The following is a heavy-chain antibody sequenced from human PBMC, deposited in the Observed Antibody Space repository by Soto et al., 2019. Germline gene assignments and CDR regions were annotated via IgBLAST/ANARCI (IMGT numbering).Heavy chain of an antibody. D-gene: IGHD6-6*01. CDR3: TGDSSSSPYYYGMDV. CDR1: GFTVSSNY. CDR2: IYSGGGT. Sequence: EVQLVESGGGLIQPGGSLRLSCAASGFTVSSNYMSWVRQAPGKGLEWVSVIYSGGGTYYADSVKGRFTISRDHSKNTLYLQMNSLRAEDTAVYYCTGDSSSSPYYYGMDVWGQGTTVSVSS. V-gene: IGHV3-53*01. J-gene: IGHJ6*02.